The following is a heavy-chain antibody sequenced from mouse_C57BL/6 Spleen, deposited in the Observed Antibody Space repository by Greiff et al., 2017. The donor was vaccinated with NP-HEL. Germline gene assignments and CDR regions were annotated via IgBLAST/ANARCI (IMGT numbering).Heavy chain of an antibody. CDR3: ARDAIYYGFDY. V-gene: IGHV5-4*01. D-gene: IGHD2-1*01. J-gene: IGHJ2*01. CDR2: ISDGGSYT. Sequence: DVMLVESGGGLVKPGGSLKLSCAASGFTFSSYAMSWVRQTPEKRLEWVATISDGGSYTYYPDNVKGRFTISRDNAKNNLYLQMSHLKSEDTAMYYCARDAIYYGFDYWGQGTTLTVSS. CDR1: GFTFSSYA.